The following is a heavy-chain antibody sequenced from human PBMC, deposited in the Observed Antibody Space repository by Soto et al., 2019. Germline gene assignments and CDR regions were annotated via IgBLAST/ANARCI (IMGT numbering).Heavy chain of an antibody. J-gene: IGHJ6*02. V-gene: IGHV3-23*01. CDR2: ISGSGGST. D-gene: IGHD3-22*01. CDR1: GFTFSSYA. Sequence: EVQLLESGGGLVQPGGSLRLSCAASGFTFSSYAMSWVRQAPGKGLEWVSAISGSGGSTYYADSVKGRFTISRDNSKKSLYLKMNSLRAEDTAVYYCAKGGEGYYDSIGFSLYYYYYGMDVWGQGTTVTVSS. CDR3: AKGGEGYYDSIGFSLYYYYYGMDV.